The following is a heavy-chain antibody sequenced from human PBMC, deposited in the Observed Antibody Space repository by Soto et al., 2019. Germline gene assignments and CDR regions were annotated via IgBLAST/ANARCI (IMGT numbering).Heavy chain of an antibody. Sequence: SETLSLTCTVSGGSISSYYWSWIRQPPGKGLEWIGYIYYSGSTNYNPSLKSRVTISVDTSKNQFSLKLSSVTAADTAVYYCARADSSSWYENYMDVWGKGTTVTVSS. D-gene: IGHD6-13*01. J-gene: IGHJ6*03. CDR1: GGSISSYY. CDR2: IYYSGST. CDR3: ARADSSSWYENYMDV. V-gene: IGHV4-59*01.